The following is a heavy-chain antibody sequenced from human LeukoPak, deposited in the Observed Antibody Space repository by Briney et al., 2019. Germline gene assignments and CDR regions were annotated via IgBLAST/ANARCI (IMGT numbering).Heavy chain of an antibody. V-gene: IGHV3-23*01. J-gene: IGHJ4*02. CDR3: AKWGDYDVLTGYYISDY. Sequence: GGSLRLSCAASGFTFSNYAMSWVRQAPGKGLEWVSAITGGGSGIYYADSMKSRFTISRDNSKNTLYLQINSLRAEDTAVYYCAKWGDYDVLTGYYISDYWGQGTLVTVSS. D-gene: IGHD3-9*01. CDR1: GFTFSNYA. CDR2: ITGGGSGI.